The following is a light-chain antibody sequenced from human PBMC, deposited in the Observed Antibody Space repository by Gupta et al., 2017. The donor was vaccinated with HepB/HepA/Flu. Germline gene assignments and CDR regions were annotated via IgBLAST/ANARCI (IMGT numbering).Light chain of an antibody. Sequence: DIVMTQSPDSLAMSLGERATINCKSSQSVLYSSNNKNYLAWYQQKPGQPPKLLIFRASTRESGVPDRFSGSGSGTDFTLTISSLQAEDVAVYYCQQYYSTPRTFGQGTKVEIK. J-gene: IGKJ1*01. CDR1: QSVLYSSNNKNY. CDR3: QQYYSTPRT. CDR2: RAS. V-gene: IGKV4-1*01.